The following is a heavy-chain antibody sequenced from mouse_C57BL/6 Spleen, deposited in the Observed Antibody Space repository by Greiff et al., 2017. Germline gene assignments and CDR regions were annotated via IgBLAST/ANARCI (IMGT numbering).Heavy chain of an antibody. CDR2: NNPSTGGT. J-gene: IGHJ3*01. Sequence: EVQLQQSGPELVKPGASVKISCKASGYSFTGYYMNWVKQSPEKSLEWIGENNPSTGGTTYNQKFKAKATLTVDKSSSTAYMQLKSLTSEDSAVYYCARRGNWDWFAYWGQGTLLTVSA. CDR1: GYSFTGYY. V-gene: IGHV1-42*01. D-gene: IGHD4-1*01. CDR3: ARRGNWDWFAY.